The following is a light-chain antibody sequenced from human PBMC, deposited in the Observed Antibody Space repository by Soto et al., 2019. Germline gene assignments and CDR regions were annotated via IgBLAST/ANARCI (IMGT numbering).Light chain of an antibody. CDR2: LGS. V-gene: IGKV2-28*01. CDR1: QSPLHSNGYNY. J-gene: IGKJ2*01. CDR3: MQALRTYT. Sequence: DIVMTQSPLSLPVTPGEPASISRRSSQSPLHSNGYNYLDWYLQKPGQSPQLLIYLGSNRASGVPDRFSGSGSGTDFTLKISRVEAEDVGVYYCMQALRTYTFGQGTKLEIK.